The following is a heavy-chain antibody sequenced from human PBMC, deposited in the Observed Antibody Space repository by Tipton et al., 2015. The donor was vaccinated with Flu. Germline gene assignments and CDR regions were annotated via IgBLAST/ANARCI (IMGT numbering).Heavy chain of an antibody. CDR2: IYYSGNT. V-gene: IGHV4-59*12. Sequence: GLVKPSETLSLTCTVSGGSISSYYWSWIRQPPGKRLEWIGYIYYSGNTKYNPSLKSRVTISVDTSKNQFSLNLSSVTAADTAVYYCARGTSTSGIAYWGQGTLVTVSS. CDR1: GGSISSYY. CDR3: ARGTSTSGIAY. J-gene: IGHJ4*02. D-gene: IGHD6-6*01.